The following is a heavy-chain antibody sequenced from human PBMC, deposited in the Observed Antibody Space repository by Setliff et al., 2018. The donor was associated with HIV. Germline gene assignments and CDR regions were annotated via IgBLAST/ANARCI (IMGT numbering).Heavy chain of an antibody. CDR1: GASISNSNSY. Sequence: PSETLSLTCTVYGASISNSNSYWGWIRQPPGKRLDWLGSNYSSGSPSYNPSLSSRLTISVDTSKNHVSLRLSSVTAADTDVYYCARNRDPPGTSWIYYYYYMDLWGEGTTVTVSS. D-gene: IGHD6-13*01. J-gene: IGHJ6*03. CDR3: ARNRDPPGTSWIYYYYYMDL. V-gene: IGHV4-39*02. CDR2: NYSSGSP.